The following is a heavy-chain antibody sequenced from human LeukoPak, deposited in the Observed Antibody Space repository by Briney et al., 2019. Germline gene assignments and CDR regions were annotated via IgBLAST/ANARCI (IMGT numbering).Heavy chain of an antibody. CDR1: GVSISSYY. CDR3: ASRAVAGRDPDY. V-gene: IGHV4-4*07. D-gene: IGHD6-19*01. J-gene: IGHJ4*02. CDR2: IYTSGST. Sequence: SETLSLTCTVSGVSISSYYWSWIRQPAGKGLEWIGRIYTSGSTNYNPSLKSRVTMSVDTSKNQFSLKLSSVTAADTAVYYCASRAVAGRDPDYWGQGTLVTVSS.